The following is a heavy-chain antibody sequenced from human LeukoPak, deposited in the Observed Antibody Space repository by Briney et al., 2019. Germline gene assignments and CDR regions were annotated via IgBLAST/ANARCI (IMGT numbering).Heavy chain of an antibody. D-gene: IGHD5-24*01. CDR3: ARVGDGYNYDY. Sequence: SETLSLTCTVSGGSISSYYWSWIRQPPGKGLEWIGRIYTSGSTNYNPSLKSRVTISVDKSKNQFSLKLSSVTAADTAVYYCARVGDGYNYDYWGQGTLVTVSS. CDR1: GGSISSYY. CDR2: IYTSGST. J-gene: IGHJ4*02. V-gene: IGHV4-4*07.